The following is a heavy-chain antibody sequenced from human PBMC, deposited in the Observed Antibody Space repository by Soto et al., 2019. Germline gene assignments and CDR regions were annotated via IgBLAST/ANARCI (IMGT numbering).Heavy chain of an antibody. Sequence: ASVKVSCKASGYTFTSYYMHWVRQAPGQGLEWMGIINPSGGSTSYAQKFQGRVTMTRDTSTSTVYMELSSLRSDDTAVYYWATTATGANRVRALIIPPTFDYWGQGTLVTVSS. D-gene: IGHD3-10*01. CDR2: INPSGGST. J-gene: IGHJ4*02. CDR1: GYTFTSYY. CDR3: ATTATGANRVRALIIPPTFDY. V-gene: IGHV1-46*01.